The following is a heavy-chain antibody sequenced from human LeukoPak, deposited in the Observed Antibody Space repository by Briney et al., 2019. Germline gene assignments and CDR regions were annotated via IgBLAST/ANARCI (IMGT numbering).Heavy chain of an antibody. D-gene: IGHD6-13*01. Sequence: ASVKVSFKASGGTFSTYAISXVRXXPGQGXEWVGXIVPILGTANYAQNFQGRVTITAGRSTTTAYMELSSLRSEDTAVYYCARVPQGSSWPYYFDYWGQGTLVTVSS. CDR2: IVPILGTA. CDR3: ARVPQGSSWPYYFDY. V-gene: IGHV1-69*04. J-gene: IGHJ4*02. CDR1: GGTFSTYA.